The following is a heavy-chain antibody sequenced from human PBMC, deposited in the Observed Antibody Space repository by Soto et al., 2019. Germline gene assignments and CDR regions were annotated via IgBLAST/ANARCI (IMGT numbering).Heavy chain of an antibody. J-gene: IGHJ4*02. V-gene: IGHV3-30-3*02. CDR2: ILSDGSSE. D-gene: IGHD2-2*01. CDR3: AKDADTIPYDFDY. Sequence: QVQLVESGGGVVQPGRSLRLFCAASGFTLGSYALHWVRQAPGKGLEWVAVILSDGSSEHYADSVKGRFTISRDRSKNTLYLQMSSLRREDTAVYYCAKDADTIPYDFDYWGQGTLVTVSS. CDR1: GFTLGSYA.